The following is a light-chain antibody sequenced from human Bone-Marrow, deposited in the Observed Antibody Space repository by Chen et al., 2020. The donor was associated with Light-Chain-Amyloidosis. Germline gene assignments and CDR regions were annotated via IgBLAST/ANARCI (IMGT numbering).Light chain of an antibody. V-gene: IGLV2-14*01. CDR1: SSDVGGDNH. Sequence: QSALTQPASVSGSPGQSIPISCTGTSSDVGGDNHGAWYQQHPAKAPKLMVYEVTNRPSWVPDRFSGSKSDNTASLTISGLQTEDEADYFCSSYTITNTLVFGSGTRVTVL. CDR3: SSYTITNTLV. J-gene: IGLJ1*01. CDR2: EVT.